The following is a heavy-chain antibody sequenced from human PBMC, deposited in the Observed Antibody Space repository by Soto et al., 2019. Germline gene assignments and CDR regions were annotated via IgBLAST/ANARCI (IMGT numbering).Heavy chain of an antibody. CDR1: GFTFSSYS. Sequence: PGGSLRLSCAASGFTFSSYSMNWVRQAPGKALACVSSISSSSSYRYYADSVKGRFTIPRDNAQNSLYLQMTSLRAEDTAVYYCARAHVDTAMVSHGFAPWGQGTLVTVSS. D-gene: IGHD5-18*01. J-gene: IGHJ5*02. CDR3: ARAHVDTAMVSHGFAP. CDR2: ISSSSSYR. V-gene: IGHV3-21*01.